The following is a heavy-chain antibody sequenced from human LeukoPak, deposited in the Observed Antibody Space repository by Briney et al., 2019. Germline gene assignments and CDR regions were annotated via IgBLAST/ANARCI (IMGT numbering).Heavy chain of an antibody. V-gene: IGHV4-31*03. D-gene: IGHD4-17*01. CDR2: IYYSGST. J-gene: IGHJ5*02. Sequence: SQTLSLTCTVSGGSISSGGYYWSWIRQHPGKGLEWIGYIYYSGSTYYNPSLKSRVTISVDTSKSQFSLKLSSVTAADTAVYYCARDYRPGDYGFDPWGQGTLVTVSS. CDR1: GGSISSGGYY. CDR3: ARDYRPGDYGFDP.